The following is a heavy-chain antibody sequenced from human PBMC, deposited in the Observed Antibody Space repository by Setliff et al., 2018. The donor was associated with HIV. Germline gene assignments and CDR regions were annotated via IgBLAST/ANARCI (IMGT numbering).Heavy chain of an antibody. CDR3: AKDMNYNNDYPGVLGS. D-gene: IGHD3-16*01. Sequence: GGSLRLSCAASGFAFSTYWMHWVRQAPGKGLVWVSRINTDERYTLYADSVKGRFTISRDNSKSTVDLQMTSLRAEDTAVYHCAKDMNYNNDYPGVLGSWGRGTLVTVSS. CDR2: INTDERYT. J-gene: IGHJ4*02. CDR1: GFAFSTYW. V-gene: IGHV3-74*01.